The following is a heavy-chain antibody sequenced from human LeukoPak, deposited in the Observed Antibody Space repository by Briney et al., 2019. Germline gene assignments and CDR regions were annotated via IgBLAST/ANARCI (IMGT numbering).Heavy chain of an antibody. D-gene: IGHD4-17*01. J-gene: IGHJ5*02. CDR1: GYSISSGYY. V-gene: IGHV4-38-2*02. CDR2: IYHSGST. Sequence: SETLSLTCTVSGYSISSGYYWGWIRQPPGKGLEWIGSIYHSGSTYYNPSLKSRVTISVDTSKNQFSLKLSSVTAADTAVYYCARAVTKAHWFDPWGQGTLVTVSS. CDR3: ARAVTKAHWFDP.